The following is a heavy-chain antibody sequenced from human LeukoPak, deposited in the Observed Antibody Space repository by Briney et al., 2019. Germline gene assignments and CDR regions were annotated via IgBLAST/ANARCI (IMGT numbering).Heavy chain of an antibody. CDR2: ISSSGSTI. CDR3: ARERYSYVADAFDI. CDR1: GFTFSTYE. V-gene: IGHV3-48*03. Sequence: QPGGFLRLSCAASGFTFSTYEMNWVRQAPGKGLEWVSYISSSGSTIYYADSVKGRFTISRDNAKNSLYLQMNSLRAEDTAVYYCARERYSYVADAFDIWGQGTMVTVSS. J-gene: IGHJ3*02. D-gene: IGHD5-18*01.